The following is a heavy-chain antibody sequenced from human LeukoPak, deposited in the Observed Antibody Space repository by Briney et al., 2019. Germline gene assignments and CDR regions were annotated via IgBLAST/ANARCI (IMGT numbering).Heavy chain of an antibody. J-gene: IGHJ5*02. D-gene: IGHD3-10*01. V-gene: IGHV4-4*09. CDR2: ISDTGST. CDR1: GGSIRKYY. CDR3: PIMVRGVIDWFDP. Sequence: SETLSLTCRVSGGSIRKYYWTWIRQPPGKGLELIGFISDTGSTHYNPSLNSRVTMSVDTSKNQFSLKLTSVTAPDTAVYARPIMVRGVIDWFDPWGQGTLVTVTS.